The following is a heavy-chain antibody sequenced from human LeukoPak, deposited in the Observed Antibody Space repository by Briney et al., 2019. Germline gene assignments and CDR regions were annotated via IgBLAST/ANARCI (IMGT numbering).Heavy chain of an antibody. CDR1: GLTVSSYW. V-gene: IGHV3-7*01. CDR3: AKARIAARPQNFDY. J-gene: IGHJ4*02. Sequence: PGGSLRLSCAASGLTVSSYWMSWVRQAPGKGLEWVANIKEDGSEKDYVDSVKGRFTISRDNAKNSLYLQMDSLRAEDTAVYYCAKARIAARPQNFDYWGQGTLVTVSS. D-gene: IGHD6-6*01. CDR2: IKEDGSEK.